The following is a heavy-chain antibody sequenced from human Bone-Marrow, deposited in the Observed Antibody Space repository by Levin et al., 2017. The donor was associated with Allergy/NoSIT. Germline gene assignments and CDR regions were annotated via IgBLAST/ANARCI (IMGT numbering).Heavy chain of an antibody. CDR1: CFSFNSFA. Sequence: GASLPLSFSSSCFSFNSFAMTWVRQAPGKGLEWVSSLIDRGTSAYYADSVKGRFTISRDNSKNTLYLQLNSLRTEDTATYYCSLGRTEGLTPCDAITCYQLRAFCLWGQGSQVTVSS. CDR2: LIDRGTSA. J-gene: IGHJ1*01. CDR3: SLGRTEGLTPCDAITCYQLRAFCL. D-gene: IGHD2-2*01. V-gene: IGHV3-23*01.